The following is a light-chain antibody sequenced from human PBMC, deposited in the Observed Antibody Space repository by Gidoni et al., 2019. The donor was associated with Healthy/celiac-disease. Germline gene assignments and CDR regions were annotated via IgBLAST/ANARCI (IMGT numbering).Light chain of an antibody. J-gene: IGLJ2*01. CDR3: SLYTSSSVV. CDR1: RRDVGGYNY. V-gene: IGLV2-14*01. CDR2: EVS. Sequence: QSALTQPASVSGSPGQSITISCTGTRRDVGGYNYVSWYHQQPGKALKLMIYEVSKRTSGVSHRLSGSKSGNTASLTIFGLQAEDEADYYCSLYTSSSVVFGGGTKLSVL.